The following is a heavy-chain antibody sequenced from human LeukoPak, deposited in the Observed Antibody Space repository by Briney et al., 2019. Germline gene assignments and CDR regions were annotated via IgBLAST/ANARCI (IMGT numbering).Heavy chain of an antibody. Sequence: ASVKVSCKASGGTFSSYAISWVRQAPGQGLEWMGRIIPILGIANYAQKFQGRVTITADKSTCTAYMELSSLRSEDTAVYYCASPAMVRGVTNHWGQGTLVTVSS. CDR2: IIPILGIA. CDR1: GGTFSSYA. CDR3: ASPAMVRGVTNH. J-gene: IGHJ5*02. V-gene: IGHV1-69*04. D-gene: IGHD3-10*01.